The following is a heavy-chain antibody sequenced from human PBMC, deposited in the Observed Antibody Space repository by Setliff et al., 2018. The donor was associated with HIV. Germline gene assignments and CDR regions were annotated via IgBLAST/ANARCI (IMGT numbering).Heavy chain of an antibody. CDR1: GFAFSSYA. CDR2: IGGSGT. V-gene: IGHV3-23*01. Sequence: PGGSLRLTCAASGFAFSSYAMSWVRQTPGKGLEWVSAIGGSGTYYADSVKGRFPITRDKSKNTVFLQMNSLRVEDTAVYYCANSPARPPLDCWGQGALVTVSS. D-gene: IGHD6-6*01. CDR3: ANSPARPPLDC. J-gene: IGHJ4*02.